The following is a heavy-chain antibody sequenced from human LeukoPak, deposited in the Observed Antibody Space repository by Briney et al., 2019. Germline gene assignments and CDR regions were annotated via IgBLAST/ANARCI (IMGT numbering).Heavy chain of an antibody. Sequence: GASVKVSCKASGYTFTSYGISWVRQAPGQGLEWMGWISAYNGNTHYAQKLQGRVTMTTDTSTSTAYMELRSLRSDDTAVYYCARDGDYGDHHYYYYMDVWGKGTTVTISS. D-gene: IGHD4-17*01. J-gene: IGHJ6*03. CDR3: ARDGDYGDHHYYYYMDV. CDR1: GYTFTSYG. V-gene: IGHV1-18*01. CDR2: ISAYNGNT.